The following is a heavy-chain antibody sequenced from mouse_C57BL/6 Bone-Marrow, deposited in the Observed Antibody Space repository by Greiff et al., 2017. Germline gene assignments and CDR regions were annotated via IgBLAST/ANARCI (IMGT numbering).Heavy chain of an antibody. V-gene: IGHV5-16*01. CDR2: INYDGSST. J-gene: IGHJ2*01. CDR3: AKDGYYGTDY. Sequence: EVHLVESEGGLVQPGSSMKLSCTASGFTFSDYYMAWVRQVPEKGLEWVANINYDGSSTYYLDSLKGRFIIAKDNAKNILYLQMSSLKSEDTATYYCAKDGYYGTDYWGQGTTLTVSS. CDR1: GFTFSDYY. D-gene: IGHD1-1*01.